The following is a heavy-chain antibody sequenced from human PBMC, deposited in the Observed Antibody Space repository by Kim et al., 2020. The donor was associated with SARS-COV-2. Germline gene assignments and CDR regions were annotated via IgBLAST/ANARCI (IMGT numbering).Heavy chain of an antibody. CDR3: ATPRWELLLPFDY. V-gene: IGHV3-23*01. Sequence: TVKGRFTISRDNSKNTRYLQMNSLRAEDTAVYYCATPRWELLLPFDYWGQGTLVTVSS. J-gene: IGHJ4*02. D-gene: IGHD1-26*01.